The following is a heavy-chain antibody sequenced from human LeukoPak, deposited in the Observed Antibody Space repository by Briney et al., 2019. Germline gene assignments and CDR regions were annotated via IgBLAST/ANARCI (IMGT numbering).Heavy chain of an antibody. CDR3: GRYCSGGSCSTGYYFGY. CDR2: ISSSSRYI. J-gene: IGHJ4*02. Sequence: GGSLRLSCTASGFTFSSYSMTWVRQAPGKWLESDSSISSSSRYIYYADSVKGRFTISRDNAKNSLDLQMSRLTAKETAVYVGGRYCSGGSCSTGYYFGYWGQGTLVTVSS. CDR1: GFTFSSYS. D-gene: IGHD2-15*01. V-gene: IGHV3-21*01.